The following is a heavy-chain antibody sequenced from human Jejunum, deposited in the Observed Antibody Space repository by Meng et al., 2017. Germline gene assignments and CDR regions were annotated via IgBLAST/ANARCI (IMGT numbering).Heavy chain of an antibody. CDR1: GFPFRTYS. D-gene: IGHD2-15*01. J-gene: IGHJ6*02. V-gene: IGHV3-48*03. CDR3: ARDGGYCSPGYCYYAMDV. Sequence: GESLKISCLASGFPFRTYSMNWVRHTPGKGLEWISYLGGRDSAIYSADSLKGRFTISRDNAKNSVFLQMNDLREEDTAVYYCARDGGYCSPGYCYYAMDVWGQGTTVTVSS. CDR2: LGGRDSAI.